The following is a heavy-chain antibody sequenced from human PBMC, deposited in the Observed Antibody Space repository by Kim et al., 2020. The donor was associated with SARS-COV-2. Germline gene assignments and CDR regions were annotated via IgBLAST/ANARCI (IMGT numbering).Heavy chain of an antibody. CDR2: INCNGGST. V-gene: IGHV3-20*01. D-gene: IGHD3-22*01. J-gene: IGHJ3*02. Sequence: GGSLRLSCAASGFTFDDYGMIWVRQAPGKGLEWVSGINCNGGSTWYADSVTGRFTISRDNAKSSLYLQMNSLRAEDTALYHCAREYYYDSSGYYHDAFDIWGQGKMVTVSS. CDR3: AREYYYDSSGYYHDAFDI. CDR1: GFTFDDYG.